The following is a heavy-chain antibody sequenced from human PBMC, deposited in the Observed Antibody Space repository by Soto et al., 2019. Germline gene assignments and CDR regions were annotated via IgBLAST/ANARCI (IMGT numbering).Heavy chain of an antibody. J-gene: IGHJ3*02. CDR1: GFTFSSYS. V-gene: IGHV3-21*01. CDR2: ITSSSSYI. D-gene: IGHD4-17*01. Sequence: LRLSCAASGFTFSSYSMNWVRQAPGKGLEWVSSITSSSSYIYYADSVKGRFTISRDNAKNSLYLQMNSLRAEDTAVYYCARGSSTAPDAFDIWGQGTMVTVSS. CDR3: ARGSSTAPDAFDI.